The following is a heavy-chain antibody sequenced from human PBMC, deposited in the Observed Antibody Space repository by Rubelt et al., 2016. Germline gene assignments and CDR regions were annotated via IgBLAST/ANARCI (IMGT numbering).Heavy chain of an antibody. J-gene: IGHJ4*02. Sequence: QVQLVQSGAEVKKPGASVKVSCKVSGYTLTELSMHWVRQAPGKGLEWMGGFDPEDGETIYAQKFPGRVTMAEGQYTGTAYMELSSLRSGDTAVYYCATRSLWFGEIDRYFDYRGQGTLVTVSS. CDR3: ATRSLWFGEIDRYFDY. D-gene: IGHD3-10*01. V-gene: IGHV1-24*01. CDR1: GYTLTELS. CDR2: FDPEDGET.